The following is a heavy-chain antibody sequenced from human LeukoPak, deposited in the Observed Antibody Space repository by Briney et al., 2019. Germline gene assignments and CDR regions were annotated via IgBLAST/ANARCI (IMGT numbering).Heavy chain of an antibody. CDR2: INKDGSVS. J-gene: IGHJ4*02. Sequence: GGSLRLSCTASGFTFGDYAMTWVRQAPGKGLEWVANINKDGSVSNYVESLKGRFTVSRDNAGNSLFLQMNSLRVEDTAVYYCARDQAGFCTHGSCYGSDYWGLGALVTVSS. CDR1: GFTFGDYA. V-gene: IGHV3-7*01. CDR3: ARDQAGFCTHGSCYGSDY. D-gene: IGHD2-8*01.